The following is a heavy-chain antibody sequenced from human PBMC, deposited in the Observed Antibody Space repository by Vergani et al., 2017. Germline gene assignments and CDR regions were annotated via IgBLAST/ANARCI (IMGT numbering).Heavy chain of an antibody. D-gene: IGHD6-19*01. CDR1: GYTFTGYY. CDR3: ARVIAVAGSTKGFGY. V-gene: IGHV1-2*02. J-gene: IGHJ4*02. CDR2: INPNSGGT. Sequence: QVQLVQSGAEVKKPGASVKVSCKASGYTFTGYYMHWVRQAPGQGLEWMGWINPNSGGTNYAQKFQGRVTMTRDTSICTAYMELSRLRSDDTAVYYCARVIAVAGSTKGFGYWGQGTLVTVSS.